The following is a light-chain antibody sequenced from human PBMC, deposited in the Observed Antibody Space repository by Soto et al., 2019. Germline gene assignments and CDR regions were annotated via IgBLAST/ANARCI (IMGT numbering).Light chain of an antibody. V-gene: IGLV1-44*01. CDR3: AVWDDTLKGPV. CDR1: SSNIGSNA. J-gene: IGLJ7*01. CDR2: NND. Sequence: QSVLTQPPSASGTPGQRVTISCSGSSSNIGSNAVTWYQHLPGTAPKLLIFNNDQRPSGVPDRFSASKSGTSASLAISGLQSEYEADYSCAVWDDTLKGPVFGGGTQLTVL.